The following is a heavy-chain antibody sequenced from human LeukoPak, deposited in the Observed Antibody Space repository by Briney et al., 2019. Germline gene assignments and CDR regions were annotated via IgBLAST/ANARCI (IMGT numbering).Heavy chain of an antibody. CDR3: AADRVGATVIAFDI. CDR1: GSTLTEIS. Sequence: ASVKVSCKVSGSTLTEISMHWVRHAPGKGLGWMGGFDSEDGETIYAQKFQGRVSMTDDTSTDTDYMELSSLRSEATAVYYWAADRVGATVIAFDIWGQGTMVTVSS. V-gene: IGHV1-24*01. J-gene: IGHJ3*02. D-gene: IGHD1-26*01. CDR2: FDSEDGET.